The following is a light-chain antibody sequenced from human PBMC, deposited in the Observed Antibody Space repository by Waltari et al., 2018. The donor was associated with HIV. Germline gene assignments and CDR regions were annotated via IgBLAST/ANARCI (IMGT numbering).Light chain of an antibody. CDR3: QQYVTTPIT. V-gene: IGKV3-11*01. CDR1: QSVSRY. J-gene: IGKJ5*01. CDR2: DTS. Sequence: EIVLTQSPATLSLSPGERATLSCRASQSVSRYLAWYQQKPGQAPRLLMYDTSNRATGIPARFSGSGSGTDFTLTISSLEPEDFALYYCQQYVTTPITFGQGTRLEIK.